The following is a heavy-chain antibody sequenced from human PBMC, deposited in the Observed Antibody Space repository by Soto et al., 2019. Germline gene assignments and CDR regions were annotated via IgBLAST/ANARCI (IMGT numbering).Heavy chain of an antibody. CDR2: ISSSSSTI. CDR3: ARDGRYSGYDPFDY. J-gene: IGHJ4*02. CDR1: GFTFSSYS. V-gene: IGHV3-48*02. Sequence: GGSLRLSCAASGFTFSSYSMNWVRQAPGEGLEWVSYISSSSSTIYYADSVKGRFTISRDNAKNSLYLQMNSLRDEDTAVYYCARDGRYSGYDPFDYWGQGTLVTVSS. D-gene: IGHD5-12*01.